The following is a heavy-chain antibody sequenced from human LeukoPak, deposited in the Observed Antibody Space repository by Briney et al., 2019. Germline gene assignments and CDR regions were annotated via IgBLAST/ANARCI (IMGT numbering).Heavy chain of an antibody. CDR2: IYPGDSDT. CDR1: GYSFTSYW. CDR3: ARHGGYSYGHYADY. Sequence: TGESLKISCKGSGYSFTSYWIDWVRQMPGKGLEWIGIIYPGDSDTRYSQSFQGQVTISADKPISTHYLQWSSQKAAETPMYHFARHGGYSYGHYADYWGQGNLVTVSS. V-gene: IGHV5-51*01. D-gene: IGHD5-18*01. J-gene: IGHJ4*02.